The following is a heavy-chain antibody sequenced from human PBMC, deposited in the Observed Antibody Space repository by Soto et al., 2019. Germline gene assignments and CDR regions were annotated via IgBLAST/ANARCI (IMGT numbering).Heavy chain of an antibody. CDR3: ARVVAAAYYYHYVMDV. J-gene: IGHJ6*02. CDR2: IYYSGST. D-gene: IGHD5-12*01. Sequence: SETLSLTCTVSGGSISSSSYYWGWIRQPPGKGLEWIGSIYYSGSTYYNPSLKSRVTISVDTSKNQFSLKLSSVTAADTAVYYCARVVAAAYYYHYVMDVWGQGTTVTVSS. V-gene: IGHV4-39*01. CDR1: GGSISSSSYY.